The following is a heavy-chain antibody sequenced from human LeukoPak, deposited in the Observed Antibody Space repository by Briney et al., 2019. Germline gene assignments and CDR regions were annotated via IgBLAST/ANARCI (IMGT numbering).Heavy chain of an antibody. CDR2: ISYDGSNK. J-gene: IGHJ6*02. Sequence: GRSLRLSCAASGFTFSSYAMHWVRQAPGKGLEWVAVISYDGSNKYYADSVKGRFTISRDNSKNTLYLQMNSLRAEDTAVYYCARWAPYYDSSGYYYYYGMDVWGQGTTVTVSS. V-gene: IGHV3-30-3*01. CDR3: ARWAPYYDSSGYYYYYGMDV. D-gene: IGHD3-22*01. CDR1: GFTFSSYA.